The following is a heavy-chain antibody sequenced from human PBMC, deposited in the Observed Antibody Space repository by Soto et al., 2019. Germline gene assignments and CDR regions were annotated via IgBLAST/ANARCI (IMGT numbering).Heavy chain of an antibody. V-gene: IGHV4-59*08. Sequence: QVQLQESGPGLVKPSETLSLTCTDSGGSISSYYWSWIRQPPGKGLEWIGYIYYSGSTNYNPYLRSRVPISVDTSKTRFSLKLSSVTAADTAVYYCARLYGFSGFDYWGQGTLVTVSS. CDR2: IYYSGST. CDR3: ARLYGFSGFDY. J-gene: IGHJ4*02. D-gene: IGHD6-25*01. CDR1: GGSISSYY.